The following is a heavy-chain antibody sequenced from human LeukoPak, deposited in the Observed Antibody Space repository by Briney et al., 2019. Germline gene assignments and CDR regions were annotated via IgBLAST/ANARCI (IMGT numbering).Heavy chain of an antibody. J-gene: IGHJ3*02. CDR3: ARGLVPAAIRDDAFDI. V-gene: IGHV1-8*03. D-gene: IGHD2-2*02. CDR2: MNPNSGNT. Sequence: GASVKVSCKPSGYTFTSYAFRWVRQATGQGLEWMGWMNPNSGNTGYAQKFQGRVTITRNTSISTAYMELSSLRSEDTAVYYCARGLVPAAIRDDAFDIWGQGTMVTVSS. CDR1: GYTFTSYA.